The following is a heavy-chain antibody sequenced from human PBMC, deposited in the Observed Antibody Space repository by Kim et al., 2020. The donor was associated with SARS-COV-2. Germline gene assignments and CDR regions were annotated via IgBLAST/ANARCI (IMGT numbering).Heavy chain of an antibody. D-gene: IGHD6-25*01. CDR1: GFTFSSYE. CDR2: ISSSGSTI. J-gene: IGHJ4*02. CDR3: ARILGSVDY. Sequence: GGSLRLSCAASGFTFSSYEMNWVRQAPGKGLEWVSYISSSGSTIYYADSVKGRYTISRDNAKNSLYLQMNSLRAEDTAVYYCARILGSVDYWGQGTLVTVSS. V-gene: IGHV3-48*03.